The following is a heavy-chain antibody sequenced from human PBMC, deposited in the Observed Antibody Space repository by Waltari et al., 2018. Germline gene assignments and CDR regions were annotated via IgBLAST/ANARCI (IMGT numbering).Heavy chain of an antibody. CDR3: AKIGLSSSYLDY. CDR2: IGGTGVST. D-gene: IGHD6-6*01. Sequence: EVQLLESGGGLVQPGGSLRLSCAASGSTLSSYALTWVRPAPGKGRAWVSAIGGTGVSTYYPDSVKCRFTISRDNSKNTLYLQMNSLRAEDSAVYYCAKIGLSSSYLDYWGQGTLVTVSS. V-gene: IGHV3-23*01. CDR1: GSTLSSYA. J-gene: IGHJ4*02.